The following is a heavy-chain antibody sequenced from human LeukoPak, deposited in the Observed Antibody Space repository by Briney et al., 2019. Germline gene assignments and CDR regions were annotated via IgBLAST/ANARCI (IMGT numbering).Heavy chain of an antibody. CDR3: ATDQGGGYYYYFDY. CDR1: GYTFTGYY. CDR2: FDPEDGET. Sequence: ASVKVSCKASGYTFTGYYMHWVRQAPGKGLEWMGGFDPEDGETIYAQKFQGRVAMTEDTSTDTAYMELSSLKSEDTAVYYCATDQGGGYYYYFDYWGQGTLVTVSS. V-gene: IGHV1-24*01. D-gene: IGHD3-22*01. J-gene: IGHJ4*02.